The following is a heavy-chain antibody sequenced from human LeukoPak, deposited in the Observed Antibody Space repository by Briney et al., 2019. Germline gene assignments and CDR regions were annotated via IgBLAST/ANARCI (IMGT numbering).Heavy chain of an antibody. CDR2: ISSSSSYI. D-gene: IGHD3-10*01. V-gene: IGHV3-21*01. CDR3: GRSGDAFDI. J-gene: IGHJ3*02. Sequence: GGSLRLSCAASGFTVSSNYMSWVRQAPGKGLEWVSSISSSSSYIYYADSVKGRFTISRDNAKNSLYLQMNSLRAEDTAVYYCGRSGDAFDIWGQGTMVTVSS. CDR1: GFTVSSNY.